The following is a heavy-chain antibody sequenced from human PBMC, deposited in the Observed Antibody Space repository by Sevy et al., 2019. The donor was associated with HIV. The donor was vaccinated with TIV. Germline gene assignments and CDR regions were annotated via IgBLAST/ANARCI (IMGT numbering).Heavy chain of an antibody. Sequence: GGSLRLSCVASGFTFSSNWMTWVRQAPGKGLEWVANVKQDMSEKYYADSVKGRFTISRDNAKNLLFLQMNSLRDEDTAVYYCARAQQVTMLVVIGGLYFDLWGQGTLVTVSS. CDR2: VKQDMSEK. J-gene: IGHJ4*02. D-gene: IGHD3-3*01. V-gene: IGHV3-7*01. CDR1: GFTFSSNW. CDR3: ARAQQVTMLVVIGGLYFDL.